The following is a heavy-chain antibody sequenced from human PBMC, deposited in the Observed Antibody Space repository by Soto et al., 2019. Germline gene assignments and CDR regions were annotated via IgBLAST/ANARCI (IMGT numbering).Heavy chain of an antibody. J-gene: IGHJ4*02. CDR1: GDSVSSTSAA. CDR2: TYYRSKWYS. CDR3: ARGSYYSGWV. V-gene: IGHV6-1*01. Sequence: SQTLSLTCAISGDSVSSTSAAWSWIRQSPSRGLEWLGRTYYRSKWYSDYAVSVKSRITINPDTSKNQFSLQLNSVTPEDTAVYYCARGSYYSGWVWGQGTILTVSS. D-gene: IGHD6-19*01.